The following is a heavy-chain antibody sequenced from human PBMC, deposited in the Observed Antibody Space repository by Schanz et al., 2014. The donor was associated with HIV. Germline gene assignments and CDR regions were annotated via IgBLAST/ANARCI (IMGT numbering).Heavy chain of an antibody. CDR3: AKPEYDSRGNSQSHFDS. V-gene: IGHV3-23*04. D-gene: IGHD3-22*01. CDR2: ISGSGVST. Sequence: EVHLVESGGGLIKPGRSLRLSCTASGFTFGDYAMSWVRQAPGKGLEWVSSISGSGVSTFYAGSVKGRFAISRDKSKNTLYLQMTTLRTEDTAVYYCAKPEYDSRGNSQSHFDSWGQGTLVTVSS. J-gene: IGHJ4*02. CDR1: GFTFGDYA.